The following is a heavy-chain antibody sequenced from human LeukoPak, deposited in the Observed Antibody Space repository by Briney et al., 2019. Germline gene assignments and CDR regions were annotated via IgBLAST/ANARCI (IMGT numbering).Heavy chain of an antibody. CDR1: GFTFSNAW. J-gene: IGHJ4*02. CDR2: IKSKTDGGTT. CDR3: AKGVYQFFGSGSYTLDF. V-gene: IGHV3-15*05. D-gene: IGHD3-10*01. Sequence: GGSLRLSCAASGFTFSNAWMSWVRQAPGKGLEWVGRIKSKTDGGTTDYAAPVKGRFTISRDDSKNTLYLQLNRLRAEDTAVYFCAKGVYQFFGSGSYTLDFWGQGTQVTVSS.